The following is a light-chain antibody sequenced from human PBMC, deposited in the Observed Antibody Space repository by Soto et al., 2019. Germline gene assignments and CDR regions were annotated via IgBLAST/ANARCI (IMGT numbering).Light chain of an antibody. CDR2: EAS. V-gene: IGLV2-23*01. Sequence: QSALTQPASVSGSPGQSITISCTGTNSDVGSHNFVSWYQQYPGKAPKLQIYEASKRTSGLSNRFSGSKSGNTASLTISGLQAEDEADYYCCSLTNGATWVFGGGTKLTVL. J-gene: IGLJ3*02. CDR3: CSLTNGATWV. CDR1: NSDVGSHNF.